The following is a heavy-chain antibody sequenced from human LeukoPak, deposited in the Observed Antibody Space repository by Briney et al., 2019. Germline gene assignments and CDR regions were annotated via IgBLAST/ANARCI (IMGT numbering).Heavy chain of an antibody. Sequence: GEPLKISCKGSGYSFTSYWIGWVRQMPGKGLEWMGIIYPGDSDTKYSPSFQGQVTTSADKSISTAYLQWSSLKASDTAMYYCARRSSSWDRYDNWGQGTLVTVSS. D-gene: IGHD6-13*01. V-gene: IGHV5-51*01. J-gene: IGHJ4*02. CDR1: GYSFTSYW. CDR3: ARRSSSWDRYDN. CDR2: IYPGDSDT.